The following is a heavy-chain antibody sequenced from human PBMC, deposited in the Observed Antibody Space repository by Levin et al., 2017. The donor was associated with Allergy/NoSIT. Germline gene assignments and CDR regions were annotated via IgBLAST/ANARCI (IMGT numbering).Heavy chain of an antibody. CDR1: GGSFSGYY. J-gene: IGHJ4*02. CDR3: ARRRWFDY. CDR2: INHSGST. D-gene: IGHD3-16*01. V-gene: IGHV4-34*01. Sequence: SETLSLTCAVYGGSFSGYYWSWIRQPPGKGLEWIGEINHSGSTNYNPSLKSRVTISVDTSKNQFSLKLSSVTAADTAVYYCARRRWFDYWGQGTLVTVSS.